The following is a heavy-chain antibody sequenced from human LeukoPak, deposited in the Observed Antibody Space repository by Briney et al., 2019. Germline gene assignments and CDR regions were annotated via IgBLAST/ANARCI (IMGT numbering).Heavy chain of an antibody. CDR2: ISYDGSNK. J-gene: IGHJ6*03. V-gene: IGHV3-30*04. D-gene: IGHD3-22*01. Sequence: PGGSLRLSCAASGFTFSSYAMHWVRQAPGKRLEWVAVISYDGSNKYYADSVKGRFTISRDNSKNTLYLQMNSLRAEDTAVYYCARDHTYYYDSSGYQSVYYYYYMDVWGKGTTVTVSS. CDR3: ARDHTYYYDSSGYQSVYYYYYMDV. CDR1: GFTFSSYA.